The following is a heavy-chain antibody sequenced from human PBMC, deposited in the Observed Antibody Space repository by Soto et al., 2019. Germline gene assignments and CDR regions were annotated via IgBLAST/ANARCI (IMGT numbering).Heavy chain of an antibody. CDR2: ISGSGGSP. CDR1: GFTFSSYA. D-gene: IGHD3-10*01. CDR3: AKDLEYGSGSYAGGLFDY. Sequence: GGSLRLSCAASGFTFSSYAMSWVRQAPGKGLEWVSAISGSGGSPYYADSVKGRFTISRDNSKNTLYLQMNSLRAEDTAVYYCAKDLEYGSGSYAGGLFDYWGQGTLVTVSS. J-gene: IGHJ4*02. V-gene: IGHV3-23*01.